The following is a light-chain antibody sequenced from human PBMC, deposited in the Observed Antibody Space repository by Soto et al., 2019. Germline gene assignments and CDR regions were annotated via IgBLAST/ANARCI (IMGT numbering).Light chain of an antibody. Sequence: AIQLTQSPSSLSASVGDRVTITFRASQGISSALAWYQQKPGKAPKLLIYDASSLESGVPSRFSGSGSGKDFTLTISSLQPKEFATYYCQQFNSYPLTFGGGTKVEIK. CDR2: DAS. CDR3: QQFNSYPLT. V-gene: IGKV1-13*02. J-gene: IGKJ4*01. CDR1: QGISSA.